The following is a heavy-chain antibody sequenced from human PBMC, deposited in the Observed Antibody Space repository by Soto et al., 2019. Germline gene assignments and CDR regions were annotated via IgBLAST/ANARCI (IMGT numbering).Heavy chain of an antibody. CDR2: IYYSGST. V-gene: IGHV4-38-2*02. J-gene: IGHJ6*02. CDR1: DYSITYGYF. Sequence: SETLSLTCAVSDYSITYGYFWAWIRQPPGKGLEWIGYIYYSGSTNYNPSLKSRVTISVDTSKNQFSLKLSSVTAADTAVYYCARDRGIAARPGRYYYYGMDVWGQGTTVTVSS. CDR3: ARDRGIAARPGRYYYYGMDV. D-gene: IGHD6-6*01.